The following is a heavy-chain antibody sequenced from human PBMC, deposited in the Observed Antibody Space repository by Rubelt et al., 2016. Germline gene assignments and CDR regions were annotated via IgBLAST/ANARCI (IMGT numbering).Heavy chain of an antibody. J-gene: IGHJ4*02. Sequence: EVQLVESGGGLVKPGGSLRLSCAASGFTFSSNSMKWVRQAPGKGLEWVSSISGSDNYIYYADSVKGRFTISRDNARNSLYLQRDSLRAEDTAVYYCARSRGSYGGDFDYRGQGTLVAVSS. D-gene: IGHD3-10*01. CDR1: GFTFSSNS. V-gene: IGHV3-21*01. CDR2: ISGSDNYI. CDR3: ARSRGSYGGDFDY.